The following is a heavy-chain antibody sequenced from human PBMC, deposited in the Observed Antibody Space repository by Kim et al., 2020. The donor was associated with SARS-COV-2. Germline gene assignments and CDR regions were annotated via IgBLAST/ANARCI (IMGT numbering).Heavy chain of an antibody. J-gene: IGHJ6*02. CDR1: GYTFTSYD. V-gene: IGHV1-8*01. CDR3: ARGPAPYYDFWSGWGRGYGMDV. Sequence: ASVKVSCKASGYTFTSYDINWVRQATGQGLEWMGWMNPNSGNTGYAQKFQGRVTMTRNTSISTAYMELSSLRSEDTAVYYCARGPAPYYDFWSGWGRGYGMDVWGQGTTVTVSS. CDR2: MNPNSGNT. D-gene: IGHD3-3*01.